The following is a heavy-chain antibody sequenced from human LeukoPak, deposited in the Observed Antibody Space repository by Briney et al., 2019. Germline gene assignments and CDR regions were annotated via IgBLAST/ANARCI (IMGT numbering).Heavy chain of an antibody. CDR3: ARDRILYYYDSSGYYSY. CDR1: GYTFTSYG. V-gene: IGHV1-18*01. Sequence: GASVKVSYKASGYTFTSYGISWVRQAPGQGLEWMGWISAYNGNTNYAQKLQGRVTMTTDTSTSTAYMELRSLRSDDTAVYYCARDRILYYYDSSGYYSYWGQGTLVTVSS. J-gene: IGHJ4*02. CDR2: ISAYNGNT. D-gene: IGHD3-22*01.